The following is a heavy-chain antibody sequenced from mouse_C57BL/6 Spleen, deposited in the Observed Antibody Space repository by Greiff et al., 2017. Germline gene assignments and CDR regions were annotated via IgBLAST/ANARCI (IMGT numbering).Heavy chain of an antibody. Sequence: VQLQQPGAELVMPGASVKLSCKASGYTFTSYWMHWVKQRPGQGLEWIGEIDPSDSYTNYNQKFKGKSTLTVDKSSSTAYMQLSSLTSEDSAVYYCARYYGSRGRYYFDYWGQGTTLTVSS. D-gene: IGHD1-1*01. V-gene: IGHV1-69*01. J-gene: IGHJ2*01. CDR3: ARYYGSRGRYYFDY. CDR2: IDPSDSYT. CDR1: GYTFTSYW.